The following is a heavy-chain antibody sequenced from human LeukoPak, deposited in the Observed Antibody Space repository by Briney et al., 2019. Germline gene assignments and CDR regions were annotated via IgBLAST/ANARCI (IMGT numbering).Heavy chain of an antibody. CDR1: GGTFSSYA. Sequence: SVKVSCKASGGTFSSYAISWVRQAPGQGLEWMGGIIPIFGTANYAQKFQGRVTITADESTSTAYMELSSLRSEDTAVYYCASCDGGGKYDYVWWTFDYWGQGTLVTVSS. CDR2: IIPIFGTA. D-gene: IGHD3-16*01. V-gene: IGHV1-69*13. CDR3: ASCDGGGKYDYVWWTFDY. J-gene: IGHJ4*02.